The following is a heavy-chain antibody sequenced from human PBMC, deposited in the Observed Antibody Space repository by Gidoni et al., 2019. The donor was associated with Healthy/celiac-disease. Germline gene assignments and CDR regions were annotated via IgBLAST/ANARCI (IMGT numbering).Heavy chain of an antibody. J-gene: IGHJ6*02. CDR3: ARSRSSWYDGRYYGMDV. CDR1: GGSFSGYY. CDR2: INHSGIT. Sequence: QVQLQQWGAGLLKPSETLSLTRAVDGGSFSGYYWSWIRQPPGKGLEWIGEINHSGITNYNPSLKSRVTVSVDTSKKHFSLKLSSVTAADTAVYYCARSRSSWYDGRYYGMDVWGQGTTVTVSS. V-gene: IGHV4-34*01. D-gene: IGHD6-13*01.